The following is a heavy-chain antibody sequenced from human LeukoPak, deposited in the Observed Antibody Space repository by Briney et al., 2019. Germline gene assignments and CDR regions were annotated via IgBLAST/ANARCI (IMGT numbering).Heavy chain of an antibody. Sequence: GGSLRLSCAASGFTFNNYWMTWVRQAPGKGLEWVATIKHDGRDKHYVDSVKGRFAISRDNANHSVHLQMNSLRARETDVYFCARSYTASGYYYGVASWGQGTLVSVSS. CDR1: GFTFNNYW. V-gene: IGHV3-7*01. CDR2: IKHDGRDK. D-gene: IGHD3-22*01. CDR3: ARSYTASGYYYGVAS. J-gene: IGHJ5*02.